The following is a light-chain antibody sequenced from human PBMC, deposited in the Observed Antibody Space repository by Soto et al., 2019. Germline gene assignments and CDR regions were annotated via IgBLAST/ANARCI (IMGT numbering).Light chain of an antibody. CDR2: ETS. V-gene: IGLV2-23*01. Sequence: QSVLTQPASVSGSPGQSVTISCTGTSSDFGSYKFVCWYQHHPGKVPKVIIYETSKRPSGVSDRFSGSKSGNTASLTISGLQAEDEADYYCFSFTSTNTHVFGSGTKVTV. J-gene: IGLJ1*01. CDR3: FSFTSTNTHV. CDR1: SSDFGSYKF.